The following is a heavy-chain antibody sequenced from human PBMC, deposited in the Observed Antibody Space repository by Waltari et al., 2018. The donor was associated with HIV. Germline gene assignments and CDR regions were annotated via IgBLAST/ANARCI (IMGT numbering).Heavy chain of an antibody. CDR1: GGTFSNYD. D-gene: IGHD2-21*02. CDR2: IIPIFGTA. V-gene: IGHV1-69*12. Sequence: QVQLVQPGAEVKKPGSSVKVSCKASGGTFSNYDISRVRQAPAQGLEWMGGIIPIFGTANYAQKFQGRVTITADESTSTAYMELSSLRSEDTAVYYCARVSESGGGDCYSDWGQGTLVTVSS. J-gene: IGHJ4*02. CDR3: ARVSESGGGDCYSD.